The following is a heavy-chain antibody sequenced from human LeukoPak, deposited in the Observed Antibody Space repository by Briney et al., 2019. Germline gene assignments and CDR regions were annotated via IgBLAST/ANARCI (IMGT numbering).Heavy chain of an antibody. V-gene: IGHV4-59*01. CDR1: GGSISSYY. D-gene: IGHD3-10*01. CDR3: ARDLEFYGSGSYVN. CDR2: IYYSGST. Sequence: PSETLSLTCTVSGGSISSYYWSWIRQPPGKELERIGYIYYSGSTNYNPSLKSRVTISVDTSKNQFSLKLSSVTAADTAVYYCARDLEFYGSGSYVNWGQGTLVTVSS. J-gene: IGHJ4*02.